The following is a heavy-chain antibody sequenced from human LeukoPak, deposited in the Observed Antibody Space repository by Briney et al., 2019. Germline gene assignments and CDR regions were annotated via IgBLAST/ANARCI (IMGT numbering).Heavy chain of an antibody. J-gene: IGHJ4*02. CDR3: ARDGSRGNLVTAPDY. Sequence: NPGGSLRLSCAASGFSFTTYSMNWVRQTPGNGLEWVSSIDSTSGYIYYADSVKGRFTISRDNAKNSLYLQMNSLRAEDTAVYYCARDGSRGNLVTAPDYWGQGTLVTVSS. D-gene: IGHD2-21*02. CDR2: IDSTSGYI. CDR1: GFSFTTYS. V-gene: IGHV3-21*01.